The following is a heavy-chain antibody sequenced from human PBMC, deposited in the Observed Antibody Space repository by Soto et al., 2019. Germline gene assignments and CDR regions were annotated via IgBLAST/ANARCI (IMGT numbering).Heavy chain of an antibody. CDR3: VRTSLVVAAATREDY. D-gene: IGHD2-15*01. Sequence: EVQLVESGGGLVQPGGSLRLSCAASGFTFSSYWMHWVRQAPGKGLVWVSRINSDGSSTSYADSVKGRFTISRDNAKNTLYLQMNSLRGEDTAVYYCVRTSLVVAAATREDYWGQGTLVTVSS. J-gene: IGHJ4*02. CDR2: INSDGSST. V-gene: IGHV3-74*01. CDR1: GFTFSSYW.